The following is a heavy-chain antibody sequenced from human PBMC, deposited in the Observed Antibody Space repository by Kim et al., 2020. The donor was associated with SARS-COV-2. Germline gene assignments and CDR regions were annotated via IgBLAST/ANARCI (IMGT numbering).Heavy chain of an antibody. J-gene: IGHJ4*02. CDR3: ARRPRLTTGRGVYDY. D-gene: IGHD3-10*01. V-gene: IGHV4-39*01. CDR1: GGSISSNFYY. CDR2: IFYSGSA. Sequence: SETLSLTCSVSGGSISSNFYYWDWIRQPPGKGLEWIGTIFYSGSASYNPSLKSRVTISLDTSKNQFSLKLSSVTAADTAVFYCARRPRLTTGRGVYDYWGQGTLVTVSS.